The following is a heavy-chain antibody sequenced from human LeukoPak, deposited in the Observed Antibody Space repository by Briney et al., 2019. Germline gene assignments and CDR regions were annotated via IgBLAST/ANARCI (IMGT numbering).Heavy chain of an antibody. D-gene: IGHD3-10*01. CDR1: GFMFSDYY. Sequence: GGSLRLSCAASGFMFSDYYMSWIRQAPGKGLEWVSYISNSGGATNYGDSVRGRFTISRDNSKNSLYLEMNSLRAEDTAIYFCARESYYGSGTYFNFDSWGQGILVTVSS. CDR2: ISNSGGAT. V-gene: IGHV3-11*01. CDR3: ARESYYGSGTYFNFDS. J-gene: IGHJ4*02.